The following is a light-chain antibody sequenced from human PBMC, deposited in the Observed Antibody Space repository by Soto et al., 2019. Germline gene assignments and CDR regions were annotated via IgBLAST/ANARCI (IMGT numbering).Light chain of an antibody. Sequence: DIQMTQSPSTLSASVGDTVIITCRASQTINRWLAWYQQKSGKAPKVLIYMASNLERGAPSRFSGSGSGTEVTLTISNLQPDDFATYYCQQYLSYPWTFGQGTKVESK. CDR1: QTINRW. CDR3: QQYLSYPWT. CDR2: MAS. V-gene: IGKV1-5*03. J-gene: IGKJ1*01.